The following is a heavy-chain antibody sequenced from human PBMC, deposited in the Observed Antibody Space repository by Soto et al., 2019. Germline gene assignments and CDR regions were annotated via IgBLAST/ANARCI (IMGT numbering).Heavy chain of an antibody. V-gene: IGHV3-74*01. CDR2: IDHDGPT. Sequence: EVQLVDSGGGLVQPGGSLRLSCAGSGFTFGNYWMHWVRQAPGKGLEWVSRIDHDGPTDYADSVRGRFTISRDNAENTLYLQMNSLRPEDTAVYYCVRDRHGDYWGQGTLVTVSS. CDR1: GFTFGNYW. J-gene: IGHJ4*02. CDR3: VRDRHGDY.